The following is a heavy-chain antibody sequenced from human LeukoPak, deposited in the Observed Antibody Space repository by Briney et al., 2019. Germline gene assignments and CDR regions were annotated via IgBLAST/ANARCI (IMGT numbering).Heavy chain of an antibody. CDR2: IRGSGGVT. D-gene: IGHD6-13*01. J-gene: IGHJ4*02. CDR1: GFTLSSHA. V-gene: IGHV3-23*01. Sequence: PGGSLRLSCAVSGFTLSSHAMSWVRQAPGKGLEWVSGIRGSGGVTYYADTVKGRFTISRDNSKNTLYLQMNSLRAEDTAVYYCARVAPIYSSSLYYLDFWGQGTLVTVSS. CDR3: ARVAPIYSSSLYYLDF.